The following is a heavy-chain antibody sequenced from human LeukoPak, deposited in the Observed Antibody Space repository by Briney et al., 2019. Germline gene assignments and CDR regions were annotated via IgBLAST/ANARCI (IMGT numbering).Heavy chain of an antibody. CDR2: ISSNGGST. Sequence: TGGSLRLSCAASGFTFSSYAMHWVRQAPGKGLEYVSAISSNGGSTYYANSVKGRFTISRDNSKNTLYLQMGSLRAEDMAVYYCARAKGMTTVTPYYGMDDWGQGTTVTVSS. CDR1: GFTFSSYA. J-gene: IGHJ6*02. V-gene: IGHV3-64*01. CDR3: ARAKGMTTVTPYYGMDD. D-gene: IGHD4-4*01.